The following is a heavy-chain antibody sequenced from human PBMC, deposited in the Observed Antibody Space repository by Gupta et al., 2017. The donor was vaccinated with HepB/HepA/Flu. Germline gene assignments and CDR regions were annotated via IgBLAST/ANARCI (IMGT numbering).Heavy chain of an antibody. J-gene: IGHJ3*02. CDR3: ASFAGPRFQDAFDI. Sequence: QVQLQQWGAGLLKPSETLSLTCAVYGGSFSGYYWSWIRQPPGKGLEWIGEINHSGSTNYNPSRKSRVTISVDTSKNQFSLKLSSVTAEDTAVYYCASFAGPRFQDAFDIWGQGTMVTVSS. D-gene: IGHD3-3*01. CDR1: GGSFSGYY. CDR2: INHSGST. V-gene: IGHV4-34*01.